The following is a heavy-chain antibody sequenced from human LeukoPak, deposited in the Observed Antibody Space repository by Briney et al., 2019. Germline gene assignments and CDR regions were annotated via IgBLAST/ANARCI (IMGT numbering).Heavy chain of an antibody. CDR2: ISYSGST. CDR3: ARVDRYDIYFDY. J-gene: IGHJ4*02. D-gene: IGHD3-9*01. Sequence: PSETLSLTCAVYGGSFSGYYWSWIRQPPGKGLEWIGYISYSGSTYYNPSLKSRVTISVDTSKNQFSLKLSSVTAADTAVYYCARVDRYDIYFDYWGQGTLVTVSS. V-gene: IGHV4-59*12. CDR1: GGSFSGYY.